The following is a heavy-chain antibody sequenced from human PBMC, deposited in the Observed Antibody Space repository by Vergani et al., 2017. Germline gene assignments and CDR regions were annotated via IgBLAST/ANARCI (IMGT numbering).Heavy chain of an antibody. CDR1: GDSVSSNSAA. J-gene: IGHJ4*02. D-gene: IGHD3-9*01. V-gene: IGHV6-1*01. Sequence: QVQLQQSGPGLVKPSQTLLLTCAISGDSVSSNSAAWNWIRQSPSRGLEWLGRTYYRSKWYNDYAVSVKSRITINPDTSKNQFSLQLNSVTPEDTAVYYCARRSGIVYDIFSGTQYFFDFWGQGTLVTVSS. CDR2: TYYRSKWYN. CDR3: ARRSGIVYDIFSGTQYFFDF.